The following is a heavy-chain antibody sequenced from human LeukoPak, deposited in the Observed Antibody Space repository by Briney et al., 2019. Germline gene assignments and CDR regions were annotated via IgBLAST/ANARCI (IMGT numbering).Heavy chain of an antibody. CDR1: GFSFTSYW. CDR2: IYPGDSDT. D-gene: IGHD3-16*01. J-gene: IGHJ3*02. V-gene: IGHV5-51*01. Sequence: KSGASLKISCEGSGFSFTSYWIGWVRQVPGKGLEWMGIIYPGDSDTRYSPSFQGQVTISADKSSSTAYLQWSSLKASDTAMYYCATYFAGAETFDIWGQGTMVTVSS. CDR3: ATYFAGAETFDI.